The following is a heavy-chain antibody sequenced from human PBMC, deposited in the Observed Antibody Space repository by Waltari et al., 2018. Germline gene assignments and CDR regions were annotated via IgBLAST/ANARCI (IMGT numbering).Heavy chain of an antibody. V-gene: IGHV1-46*01. Sequence: QVQLVQSGAEVKKPGASVKISCKTSEYTFTSPYIHWVRQAPGKGLERMGIINPSGGSTSYAQKFQGRVTMTRDTSTSTVYMELSSLRSEDTAVYYCALYRGALWMDVWGQGTTVTVSS. CDR3: ALYRGALWMDV. D-gene: IGHD1-26*01. CDR2: INPSGGST. J-gene: IGHJ6*02. CDR1: EYTFTSPY.